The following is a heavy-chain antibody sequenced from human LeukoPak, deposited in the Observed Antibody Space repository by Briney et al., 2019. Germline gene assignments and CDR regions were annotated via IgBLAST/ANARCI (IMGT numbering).Heavy chain of an antibody. CDR3: ASDSRRGYYDSSGYYHYYYYYGMDV. Sequence: SETLSLTCAVYGGSFSGYYWSWIRQPPGKGLEWIGEINNSGSTNYNPSLKSRVTISVDTPKNQFSLKLSSVTAADTAVYYCASDSRRGYYDSSGYYHYYYYYGMDVWGQGTTVTVSS. V-gene: IGHV4-34*01. CDR2: INNSGST. CDR1: GGSFSGYY. D-gene: IGHD3-22*01. J-gene: IGHJ6*02.